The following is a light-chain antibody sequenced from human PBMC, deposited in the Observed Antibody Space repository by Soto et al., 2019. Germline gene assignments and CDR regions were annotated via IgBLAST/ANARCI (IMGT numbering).Light chain of an antibody. CDR3: QSYDSSLSGV. Sequence: QLVLTQPPSVSGAPGQRVTISCTGSSSNIGAGYDVHWYQQLPGTAPKLLIYGNSNRPSGVPDRFSGSKSGPSASLAITGLQAEDEADYYCQSYDSSLSGVFGGGTKLTVL. V-gene: IGLV1-40*01. CDR1: SSNIGAGYD. J-gene: IGLJ3*02. CDR2: GNS.